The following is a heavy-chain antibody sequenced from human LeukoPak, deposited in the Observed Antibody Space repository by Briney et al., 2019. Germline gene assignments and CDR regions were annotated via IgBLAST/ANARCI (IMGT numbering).Heavy chain of an antibody. J-gene: IGHJ4*02. V-gene: IGHV3-15*07. CDR1: GFTVSNAW. CDR2: IKSKTDGGAT. CDR3: STTYYYDSSEGY. Sequence: GGSLRLSCAASGFTVSNAWMNWVRQAPGKGLEWVGRIKSKTDGGATDYAAPVKGRFTISRDDSKNTLYLQMNSLKTEDTAVYYCSTTYYYDSSEGYWGQGTLVTVSS. D-gene: IGHD3-22*01.